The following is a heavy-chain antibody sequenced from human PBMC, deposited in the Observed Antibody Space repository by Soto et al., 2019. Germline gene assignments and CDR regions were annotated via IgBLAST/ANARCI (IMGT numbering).Heavy chain of an antibody. V-gene: IGHV3-33*01. Sequence: QVQLVESGGGVVQPGRSLRLSCAASGFTFSSYGMHWVRQAPGKGLEWVAVIWYDGSNKYYADSVKGRFTISRDNSKNTLYLQMNSLRAEDTAVYYCARLNYHGSGSYYSSMSGYFDYWGQGTLVTVSS. CDR1: GFTFSSYG. CDR2: IWYDGSNK. CDR3: ARLNYHGSGSYYSSMSGYFDY. J-gene: IGHJ4*02. D-gene: IGHD3-10*01.